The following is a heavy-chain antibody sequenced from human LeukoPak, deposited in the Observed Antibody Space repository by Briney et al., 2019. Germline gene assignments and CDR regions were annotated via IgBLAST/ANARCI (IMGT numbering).Heavy chain of an antibody. D-gene: IGHD3-22*01. CDR2: IYYSGST. V-gene: IGHV4-59*12. CDR3: ARGLDYDSSGVDY. Sequence: SETLSLTCTVSGGSISSYYWSWIRRPPGKGLEWIGYIYYSGSTNYNPSLKSRVTISVDTSKNQFSLNVTSVTAADTAVYYRARGLDYDSSGVDYWGQGTLVTVSS. J-gene: IGHJ4*02. CDR1: GGSISSYY.